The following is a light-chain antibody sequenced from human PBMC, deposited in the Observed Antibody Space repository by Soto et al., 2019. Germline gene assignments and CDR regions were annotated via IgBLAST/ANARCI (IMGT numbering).Light chain of an antibody. V-gene: IGLV2-14*01. CDR3: SSYTSSSNQV. Sequence: QSVRTRPASVSGSPGQSITISCTGTSSDGGGYNYVSWYQQHPGKAPKLMTYEVSNRPSGVSNRFSGSKSGNTASLTISGLQAEEEADYYCSSYTSSSNQVFGTGTKVTVL. CDR1: SSDGGGYNY. J-gene: IGLJ1*01. CDR2: EVS.